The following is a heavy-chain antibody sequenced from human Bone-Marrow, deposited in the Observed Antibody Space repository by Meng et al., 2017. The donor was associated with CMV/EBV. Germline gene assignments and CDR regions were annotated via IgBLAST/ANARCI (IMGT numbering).Heavy chain of an antibody. Sequence: VPLGESGGGLVKPGGSLRLSCAASGFTFSSYSMNWVRQAPGKGLEWVSSISSSSSYIYYADSVKGRFTISRDDAKNSLYLQMNSLRAEDTAVYYCARSHLGFAGYWGQGTLVTVSS. J-gene: IGHJ4*02. CDR1: GFTFSSYS. CDR3: ARSHLGFAGY. D-gene: IGHD3-16*01. V-gene: IGHV3-21*01. CDR2: ISSSSSYI.